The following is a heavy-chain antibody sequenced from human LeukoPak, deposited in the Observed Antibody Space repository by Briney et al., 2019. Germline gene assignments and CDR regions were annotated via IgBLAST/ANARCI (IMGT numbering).Heavy chain of an antibody. J-gene: IGHJ2*01. CDR1: GLTVSNAW. V-gene: IGHV3-15*01. CDR3: TTIMRHTGGYYSLWYLDL. CDR2: IKSKIDGATR. D-gene: IGHD3-22*01. Sequence: GSLRLSCAASGLTVSNAWMTWVRQAPGKGLEWVGRIKSKIDGATRDYAAPVKGRFTILRDESKNSLYLQMNSLKTEDTAVYYCTTIMRHTGGYYSLWYLDLWGRGTLVTVSS.